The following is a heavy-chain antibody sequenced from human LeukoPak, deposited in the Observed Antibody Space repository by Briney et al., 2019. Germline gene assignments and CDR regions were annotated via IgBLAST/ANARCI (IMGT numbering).Heavy chain of an antibody. Sequence: PGGSLRLSCAASGFTFRSYAMRWVRQAPGKGLEWVAVISYDGSNKYYADSVKGRFTISRDNSKNTLYLQMNSLRAEDTAVYYCARVDIVATMVGAFHIWGQGTMVTVSS. J-gene: IGHJ3*02. CDR1: GFTFRSYA. V-gene: IGHV3-30-3*01. CDR2: ISYDGSNK. CDR3: ARVDIVATMVGAFHI. D-gene: IGHD5-12*01.